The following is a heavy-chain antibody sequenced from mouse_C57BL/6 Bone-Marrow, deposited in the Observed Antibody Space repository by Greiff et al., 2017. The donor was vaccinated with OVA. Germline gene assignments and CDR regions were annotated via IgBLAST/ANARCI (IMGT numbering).Heavy chain of an antibody. CDR2: IDPSDSYT. CDR3: ASFITTVEAPFAY. V-gene: IGHV1-50*01. CDR1: GYTFTSYW. J-gene: IGHJ3*01. D-gene: IGHD1-1*01. Sequence: QVQLQQSGAELVKPGASVKLSCKASGYTFTSYWMQWVKQRPGQGLEWIGEIDPSDSYTNYNQKFKGKATLTVDTSSSTAYMQLSSLTSEDSAVYYCASFITTVEAPFAYWGQGTLVTVSA.